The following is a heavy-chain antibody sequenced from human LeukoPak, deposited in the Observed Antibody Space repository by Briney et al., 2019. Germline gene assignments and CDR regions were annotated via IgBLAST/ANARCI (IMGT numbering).Heavy chain of an antibody. CDR1: GFTFSSYE. CDR3: AREWLRQLDY. V-gene: IGHV3-48*03. Sequence: GGSLRLSCAASGFTFSSYEMNWVRQAPGKGLEWVSYISSSGSTIYYADSVKGRLTISRDNAKNSLYLQMNSLRAEDTAVYYCAREWLRQLDYWGQGTLVTVSS. D-gene: IGHD5-12*01. CDR2: ISSSGSTI. J-gene: IGHJ4*02.